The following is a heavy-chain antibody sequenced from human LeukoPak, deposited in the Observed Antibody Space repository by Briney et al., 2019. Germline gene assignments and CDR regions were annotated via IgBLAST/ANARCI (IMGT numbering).Heavy chain of an antibody. CDR2: ISYDGSNK. D-gene: IGHD3-10*01. CDR3: AKGPVLLWFGDPNGGAFDI. J-gene: IGHJ3*02. V-gene: IGHV3-30*18. CDR1: RFTFSSYG. Sequence: GGSLRLSCAASRFTFSSYGMHWVRQAPGKGLEWVAVISYDGSNKYYADSVKGRFTISRDNSKNTLYLQMNSLRAEDTAVYYCAKGPVLLWFGDPNGGAFDIWGQGTMVTVSS.